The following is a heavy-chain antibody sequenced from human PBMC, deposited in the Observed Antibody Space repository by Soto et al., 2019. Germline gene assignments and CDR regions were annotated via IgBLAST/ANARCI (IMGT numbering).Heavy chain of an antibody. CDR3: ARPSYYYDSTGGLGGMDV. Sequence: PGESLKISCKGSGYSFTSYWIGWVRQMPGKGLEWMGIIYPGDSDTRYSPSFQGQVTISADKSISTAYLQWSSLKASDTAMYYCARPSYYYDSTGGLGGMDVWGQGTTVTVSS. D-gene: IGHD3-22*01. V-gene: IGHV5-51*01. J-gene: IGHJ6*02. CDR2: IYPGDSDT. CDR1: GYSFTSYW.